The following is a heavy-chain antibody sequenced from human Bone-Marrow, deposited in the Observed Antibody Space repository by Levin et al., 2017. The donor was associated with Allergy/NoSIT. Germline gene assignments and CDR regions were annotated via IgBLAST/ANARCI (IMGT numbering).Heavy chain of an antibody. CDR2: FYYSGST. J-gene: IGHJ4*02. CDR1: GDSISSSSYY. D-gene: IGHD1-26*01. CDR3: AANSGSYLRYFDF. V-gene: IGHV4-39*01. Sequence: SQTLSLTCTVSGDSISSSSYYWGWIRQPPGKGLEWIGSFYYSGSTYLNPSLKSRVTISVDTSKNQSSLRLSSVTAADTAVYYCAANSGSYLRYFDFWGQGTLVAVSS.